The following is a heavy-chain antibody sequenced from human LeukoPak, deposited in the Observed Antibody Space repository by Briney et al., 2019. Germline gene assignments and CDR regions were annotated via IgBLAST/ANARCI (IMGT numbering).Heavy chain of an antibody. CDR3: AKRGELLRDYFDY. V-gene: IGHV3-30-3*02. Sequence: PGGSLRLSCAASGFTFSSYAIHWVRQAPGKGLEWVAIISHDGSNKYYADSVKDRFTISRDNSKNTLYLQMNSLRAEDTAVYYCAKRGELLRDYFDYWGQGTLVTVSS. D-gene: IGHD3-10*01. J-gene: IGHJ4*02. CDR2: ISHDGSNK. CDR1: GFTFSSYA.